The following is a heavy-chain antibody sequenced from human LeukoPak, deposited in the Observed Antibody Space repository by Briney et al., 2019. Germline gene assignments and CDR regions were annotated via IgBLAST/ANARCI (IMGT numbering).Heavy chain of an antibody. CDR3: ARGGQWLAFDY. Sequence: GGSLRLSCAAPGFTFSSYSMNWVRQAPGKGLEWVSSISSSSSYIYYADSVKGRFTISRDNAKNSLYLQMNSLRAEDTAVYYCARGGQWLAFDYWGQGTLVTVSS. D-gene: IGHD6-19*01. V-gene: IGHV3-21*01. CDR1: GFTFSSYS. CDR2: ISSSSSYI. J-gene: IGHJ4*02.